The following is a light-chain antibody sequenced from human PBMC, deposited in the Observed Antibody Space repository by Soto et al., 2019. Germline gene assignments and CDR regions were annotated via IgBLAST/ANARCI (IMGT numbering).Light chain of an antibody. CDR3: QQYGSSGT. CDR1: QTVRNNY. V-gene: IGKV3-20*01. Sequence: IVITQSPSTLSVSPVEIATLSFIASQTVRNNYLAWYQQKPGQAPRPLISRASNRAPGIPDTFRGSGSGTDFTLTVSRLEPEDFAVYYCQQYGSSGTFGQGTKLDNK. J-gene: IGKJ1*01. CDR2: RAS.